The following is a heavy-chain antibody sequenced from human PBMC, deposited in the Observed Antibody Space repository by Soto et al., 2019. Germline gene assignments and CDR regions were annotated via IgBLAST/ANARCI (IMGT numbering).Heavy chain of an antibody. CDR3: ARRGTYYYGSGSYYPSYYYYMDV. CDR1: GGSFSGYY. D-gene: IGHD3-10*01. V-gene: IGHV4-34*01. CDR2: INHSGST. Sequence: PSETLSLTCAVYGGSFSGYYWSWIRQPPGKGLEWIGEINHSGSTNYNPSLKSRVTISVDTSKNQFSLKLSSVTAADTAVYYCARRGTYYYGSGSYYPSYYYYMDVWGKGTTVTVSS. J-gene: IGHJ6*03.